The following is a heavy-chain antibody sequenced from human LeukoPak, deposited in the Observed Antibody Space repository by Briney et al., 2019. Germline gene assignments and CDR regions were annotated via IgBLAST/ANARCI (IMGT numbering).Heavy chain of an antibody. V-gene: IGHV3-11*04. CDR2: ISGSGSTM. CDR3: AKDPGSSTSCYYFDY. Sequence: GGSLRLSCAASGFTFSDYYMSWIRQAPGKGLEWVSYISGSGSTMFYADSVKGRFTISRDSAKNTLYLQMNSLRAEDTAVYYCAKDPGSSTSCYYFDYWGQGTLVTVSS. CDR1: GFTFSDYY. D-gene: IGHD2-2*01. J-gene: IGHJ4*02.